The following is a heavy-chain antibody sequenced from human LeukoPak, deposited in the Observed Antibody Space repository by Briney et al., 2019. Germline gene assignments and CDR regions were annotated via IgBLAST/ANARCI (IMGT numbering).Heavy chain of an antibody. V-gene: IGHV3-30*04. J-gene: IGHJ1*01. CDR2: ISYDGSNK. CDR3: ASGSSSDDYAEYFQH. CDR1: GFTFSSYA. Sequence: GGSLRLSCAASGFTFSSYAMSWVRQAPGKGLEWVAVISYDGSNKYYADSVKGRFTISRDNSKNTLYLQMNSLRAEDTAVYYCASGSSSDDYAEYFQHWGQGTLVTVSS. D-gene: IGHD6-13*01.